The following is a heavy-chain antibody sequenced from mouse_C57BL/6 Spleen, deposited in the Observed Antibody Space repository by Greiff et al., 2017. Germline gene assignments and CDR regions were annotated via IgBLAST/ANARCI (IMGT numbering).Heavy chain of an antibody. V-gene: IGHV2-5*01. CDR2: IWRGGST. Sequence: VQLQQSGPGLVQPSQSLSITCTVSGFSLTSYGVHWVRQSPGKGLEWLGVIWRGGSTDYNAAFMSRLSLTKDNPKSQVFFKMNSLQAYDTAIYYCAKGGGLLDYWGQGTTLTVSS. CDR3: AKGGGLLDY. CDR1: GFSLTSYG. J-gene: IGHJ2*01. D-gene: IGHD1-1*02.